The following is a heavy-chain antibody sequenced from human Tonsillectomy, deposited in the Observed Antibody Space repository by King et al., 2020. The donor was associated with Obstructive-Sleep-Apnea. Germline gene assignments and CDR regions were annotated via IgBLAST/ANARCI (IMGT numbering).Heavy chain of an antibody. V-gene: IGHV5-10-1*03. CDR3: ARRITYGSGSYYTAWFDP. CDR2: IDPSDSYT. J-gene: IGHJ5*02. CDR1: GYSFTSYW. Sequence: VQLVESGAEVKKPGESLRISCNGSGYSFTSYWISWVRQMPGKGLEWMGRIDPSDSYTNYSPSFQGPVSISADKSISTAYLQWRRLKASDTAMYYCARRITYGSGSYYTAWFDPWGQGTLVTVSS. D-gene: IGHD3-10*01.